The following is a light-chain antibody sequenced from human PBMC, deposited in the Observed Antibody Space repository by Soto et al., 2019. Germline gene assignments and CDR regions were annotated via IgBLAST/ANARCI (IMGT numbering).Light chain of an antibody. V-gene: IGKV1-5*03. CDR3: QQYNSYLWT. J-gene: IGKJ1*01. Sequence: IPVAPSPSPLSLSLGARVTISCRASQSINSWLAWYQQKPGKAPKFLIYKASTLESGVPSRFSGSGSGTEFTLTISSLQPDDFATYYCQQYNSYLWTFGQGTKVDIK. CDR2: KAS. CDR1: QSINSW.